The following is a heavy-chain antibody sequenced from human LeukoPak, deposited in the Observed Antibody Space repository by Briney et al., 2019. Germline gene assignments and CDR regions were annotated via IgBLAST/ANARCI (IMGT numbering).Heavy chain of an antibody. J-gene: IGHJ3*02. CDR2: ISSSSSTI. D-gene: IGHD3-10*01. V-gene: IGHV3-48*02. Sequence: GGSLRLSCAASGFTFSSYSMDWVRQAPGKGLEWVSYISSSSSTIYYADSVKGRFTISRDNAKNSLYLQMNSLRDEDTAVYYCARDGMVRGVIIWDAFDIWGQGTMATVSS. CDR1: GFTFSSYS. CDR3: ARDGMVRGVIIWDAFDI.